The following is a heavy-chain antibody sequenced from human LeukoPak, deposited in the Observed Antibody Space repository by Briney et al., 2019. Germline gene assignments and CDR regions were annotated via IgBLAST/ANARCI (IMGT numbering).Heavy chain of an antibody. Sequence: ASVKVSCTVSGSSLSDLSMHWVRHSPPKGLEWLGGFHPENEEIIYAQNFQGRVTMSEDTSRDTAYMELRSLRSDDTAVYYCVTGDHSPYYFHYWGQGSLVTVSS. D-gene: IGHD4-11*01. J-gene: IGHJ4*02. CDR3: VTGDHSPYYFHY. CDR1: GSSLSDLS. V-gene: IGHV1-24*01. CDR2: FHPENEEI.